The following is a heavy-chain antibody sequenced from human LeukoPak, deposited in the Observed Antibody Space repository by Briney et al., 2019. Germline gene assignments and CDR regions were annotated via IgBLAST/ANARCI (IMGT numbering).Heavy chain of an antibody. D-gene: IGHD3-10*01. CDR2: INAGNGNT. CDR1: GYTFTSYA. Sequence: ASAKVSCKTSGYTFTSYAMHWVRQAPGQRLEWMGWINAGNGNTKYSQKFQGRVTITRDTSASTAYMELSSLRSEDTAVYYCARERDYGSRFDPWGQGTLVTVSS. V-gene: IGHV1-3*01. J-gene: IGHJ5*02. CDR3: ARERDYGSRFDP.